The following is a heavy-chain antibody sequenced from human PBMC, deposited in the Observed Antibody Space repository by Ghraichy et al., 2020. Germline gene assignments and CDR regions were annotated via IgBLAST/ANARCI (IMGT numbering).Heavy chain of an antibody. CDR1: GFSFSNYA. J-gene: IGHJ4*02. CDR3: AKTLDYGDSFVY. Sequence: GALRLSCAASGFSFSNYAMNWVRQAPGKGLEWVSGISGSGGNTYYADSVKGRFTISRDNSKNTLYLQMNSLRAEDTALYYCAKTLDYGDSFVYWGQGTLVTVSS. D-gene: IGHD4-17*01. V-gene: IGHV3-23*01. CDR2: ISGSGGNT.